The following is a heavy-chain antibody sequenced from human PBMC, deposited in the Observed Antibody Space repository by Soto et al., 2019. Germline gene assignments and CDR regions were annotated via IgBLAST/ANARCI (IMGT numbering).Heavy chain of an antibody. Sequence: LRLSCAASGFTFRSFTMNWVRQVPGKGLEWVSTISSNSAYIYYTDALRGRFTISRDNAKNSLHLQMDSLRAEDTAVYYCTRDASRDSSARGWFDPWGPGTLVTVAS. CDR2: ISSNSAYI. D-gene: IGHD6-13*01. CDR1: GFTFRSFT. V-gene: IGHV3-21*01. CDR3: TRDASRDSSARGWFDP. J-gene: IGHJ5*02.